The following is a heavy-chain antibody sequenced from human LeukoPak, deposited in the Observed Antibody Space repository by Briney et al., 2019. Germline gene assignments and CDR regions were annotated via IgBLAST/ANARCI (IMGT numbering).Heavy chain of an antibody. V-gene: IGHV1-2*02. J-gene: IGHJ4*02. CDR1: GYTFTGYY. CDR2: INPNSGGT. D-gene: IGHD6-13*01. CDR3: ARGDSIAAAGPFDY. Sequence: ASVKVSCKASGYTFTGYYMHWVRQAPGQGLEWMGWINPNSGGTNYAQKFQGRVTMTRDTSISTAYMELSRLRSDDTAVYYCARGDSIAAAGPFDYWGQGTLVTVSS.